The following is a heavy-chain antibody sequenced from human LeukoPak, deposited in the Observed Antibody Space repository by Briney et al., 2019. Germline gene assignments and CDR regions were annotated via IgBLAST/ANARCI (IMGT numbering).Heavy chain of an antibody. CDR1: GGSFSGYY. D-gene: IGHD3-22*01. Sequence: SETLSLTCAVYGGSFSGYYWSWIRQPPGKGLEWIGEINHSGSTNYNPSLKSRVTISVDRSKNQFSLKLSSVTAADTAVYYCARSGSGYYWVYWGQGTLVTVSS. J-gene: IGHJ4*02. CDR2: INHSGST. CDR3: ARSGSGYYWVY. V-gene: IGHV4-34*01.